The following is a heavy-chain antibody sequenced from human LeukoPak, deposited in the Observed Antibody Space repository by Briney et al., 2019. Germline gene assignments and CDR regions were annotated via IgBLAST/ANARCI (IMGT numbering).Heavy chain of an antibody. CDR1: GFTFSNFA. D-gene: IGHD5-18*01. J-gene: IGHJ5*02. CDR2: IRSTGDST. Sequence: GGSLRLSCAASGFTFSNFAIHWVRQAPGKGLEFVSGIRSTGDSTYYANSAKGRFTISRDNSKNTLYLQMVSLRAEDMAVYYCARASYGYGNNWFDPWGQGTLVTVSS. V-gene: IGHV3-64*01. CDR3: ARASYGYGNNWFDP.